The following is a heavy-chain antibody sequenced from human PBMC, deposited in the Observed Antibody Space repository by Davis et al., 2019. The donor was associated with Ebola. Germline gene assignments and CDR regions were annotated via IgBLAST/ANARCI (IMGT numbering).Heavy chain of an antibody. Sequence: GGSLRLSCAASGFTFSSYWMHWVRQASGRGLEWVGRIRSKANSYATTYAASVKGRFTISRDDSKNTAYLQMNSLKMDDTAVYYCTNRKNEYWGQGTLVTVSS. CDR1: GFTFSSYW. V-gene: IGHV3-73*01. J-gene: IGHJ4*02. CDR2: IRSKANSYAT. CDR3: TNRKNEY.